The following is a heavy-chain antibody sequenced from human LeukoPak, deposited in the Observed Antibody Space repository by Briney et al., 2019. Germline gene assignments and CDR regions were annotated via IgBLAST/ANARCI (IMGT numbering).Heavy chain of an antibody. CDR3: ARGALNFDAFDI. CDR2: IGSRSTYT. D-gene: IGHD1-7*01. Sequence: PGGSLRLSCAASGFTFSSYSMNWVRQAPGKGLEWVSSIGSRSTYTYSADSVKGRFTISRDNAKNSLYLQMNSLRAGDTAVYYCARGALNFDAFDIWGQGTMVTVSS. V-gene: IGHV3-21*01. CDR1: GFTFSSYS. J-gene: IGHJ3*02.